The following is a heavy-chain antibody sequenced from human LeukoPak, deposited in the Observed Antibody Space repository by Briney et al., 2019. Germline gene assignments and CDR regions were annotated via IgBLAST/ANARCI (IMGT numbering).Heavy chain of an antibody. Sequence: GGSLRLSCAASGFAFSDYYMSWIRQAPGKGLEWVSYISNSGSSIYYADSVKGRFTISRDNSKNTLYLQMNSLRAEDTAVYYCASPGSGWHFWGQGTLVTVSS. CDR2: ISNSGSSI. CDR3: ASPGSGWHF. V-gene: IGHV3-11*04. CDR1: GFAFSDYY. D-gene: IGHD6-19*01. J-gene: IGHJ4*02.